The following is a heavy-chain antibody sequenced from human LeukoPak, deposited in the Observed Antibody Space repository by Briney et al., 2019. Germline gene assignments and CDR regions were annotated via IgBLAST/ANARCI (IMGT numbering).Heavy chain of an antibody. CDR1: AFTFSRYG. J-gene: IGHJ3*02. CDR2: IRYDGSKK. V-gene: IGHV3-30*02. D-gene: IGHD3-22*01. Sequence: PGGSLRLSCAASAFTFSRYGMHWVRQAPGKGLEWVSFIRYDGSKKYYADSVKGRFTISRDNSKNTLYLQMNSLRAEDTAVYYCARDRSYYYDSSGYSDAFDIWGQGTMVTVSS. CDR3: ARDRSYYYDSSGYSDAFDI.